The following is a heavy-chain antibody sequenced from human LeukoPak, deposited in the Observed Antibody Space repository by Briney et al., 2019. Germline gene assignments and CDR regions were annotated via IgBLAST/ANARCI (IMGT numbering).Heavy chain of an antibody. D-gene: IGHD3-22*01. CDR1: GGTFSSYA. Sequence: GASVKVSCKASGGTFSSYAISWVRQAPGQGLEWMGGIIPIFGTANYAQKFQGRVTITADKSTSTAYMELSSLRSEDTAVYYCAKRDSSGSYYFDYWGQGTLVTVSS. J-gene: IGHJ4*02. CDR3: AKRDSSGSYYFDY. V-gene: IGHV1-69*06. CDR2: IIPIFGTA.